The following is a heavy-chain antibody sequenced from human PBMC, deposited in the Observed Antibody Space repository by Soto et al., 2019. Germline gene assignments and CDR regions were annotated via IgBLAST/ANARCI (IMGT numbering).Heavy chain of an antibody. D-gene: IGHD2-21*01. CDR2: VSGYNDKT. J-gene: IGHJ4*02. CDR3: ARDFYPVAYFFDY. Sequence: ASVKVSCKASGYTFTNHGISWVRQAPGQGLEWMGWVSGYNDKTKSAQKFQGRVTMTTDTSTSTAYMELRSLRCDDTAVYYCARDFYPVAYFFDYWGQGTLVTVSA. CDR1: GYTFTNHG. V-gene: IGHV1-18*04.